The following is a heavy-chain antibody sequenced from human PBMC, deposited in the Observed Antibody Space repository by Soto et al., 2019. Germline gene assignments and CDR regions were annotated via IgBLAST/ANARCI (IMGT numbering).Heavy chain of an antibody. CDR1: GFTFSSYA. Sequence: EVQLLESGGGLVQPGGSLRLSCAASGFTFSSYAMSWVRQAPGKGLEWVSAISGSGGSTYYADSVKGRFTISRDNSKNALYLQMNSRRAEDTAVYYCAKGGGQYYGMDVWGQGTTVTVSS. J-gene: IGHJ6*02. D-gene: IGHD3-10*01. CDR2: ISGSGGST. CDR3: AKGGGQYYGMDV. V-gene: IGHV3-23*01.